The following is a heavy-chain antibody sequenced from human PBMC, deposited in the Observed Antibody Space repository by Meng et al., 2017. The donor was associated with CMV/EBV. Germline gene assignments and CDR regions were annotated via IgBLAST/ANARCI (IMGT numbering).Heavy chain of an antibody. CDR2: IYYSGVT. CDR3: ASLWAYSSDPFVY. CDR1: GCSISSRVDH. D-gene: IGHD3-22*01. J-gene: IGHJ4*02. V-gene: IGHV4-39*07. Sequence: HLLLAVTGPGLVKPSGPLAPTSCVSGCSISSRVDHVGLIRQPPGKGLQWVGSIYYSGVTYYKPSLKSRDTISVDPSKNQFSLMLSSVTAAETAVYYCASLWAYSSDPFVYWGQGTLVTVSS.